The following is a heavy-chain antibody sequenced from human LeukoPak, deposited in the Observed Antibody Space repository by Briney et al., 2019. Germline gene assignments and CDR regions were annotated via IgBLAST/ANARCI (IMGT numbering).Heavy chain of an antibody. D-gene: IGHD3-10*01. J-gene: IGHJ4*02. CDR3: AKSDLWFGELLGY. CDR1: GFTFDDYA. CDR2: ISWNSGSI. V-gene: IGHV3-9*01. Sequence: GGSLRLSCAAPGFTFDDYAMHWVRQAPGKGLEWVSGISWNSGSIGYADSVKGRFTISRDNAKNSLYLQMNSLRAEDTALYYCAKSDLWFGELLGYWGQGTLVTVSS.